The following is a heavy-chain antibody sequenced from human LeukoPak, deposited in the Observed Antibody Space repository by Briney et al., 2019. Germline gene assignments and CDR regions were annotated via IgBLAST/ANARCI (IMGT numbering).Heavy chain of an antibody. Sequence: SQTLSLTCTVSGGSISSGGYYWSWIRQHPGKGLEWIGYIYYSGSTYYNPSLKSRVTISVDTSKNQFSLKLSSVTAADTAVYYCARAAEVYDFWMDVWGKGTTVTVSS. J-gene: IGHJ6*04. CDR1: GGSISSGGYY. CDR2: IYYSGST. CDR3: ARAAEVYDFWMDV. D-gene: IGHD3-3*01. V-gene: IGHV4-31*03.